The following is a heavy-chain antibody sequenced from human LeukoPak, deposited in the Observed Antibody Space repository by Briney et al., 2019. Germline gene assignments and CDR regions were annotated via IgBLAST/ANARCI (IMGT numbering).Heavy chain of an antibody. J-gene: IGHJ4*02. V-gene: IGHV4-34*01. CDR2: INHSGST. CDR3: ARALKVWFGELYYFDY. D-gene: IGHD3-10*01. CDR1: GGSFSGYY. Sequence: SETLSLTCAVYGGSFSGYYWSWIRQPPGKGLEWSGEINHSGSTNYNPSLKSRVTTSVDTSKNQFSLKLSSVTAADTAVYYCARALKVWFGELYYFDYWGQGTLVTVSS.